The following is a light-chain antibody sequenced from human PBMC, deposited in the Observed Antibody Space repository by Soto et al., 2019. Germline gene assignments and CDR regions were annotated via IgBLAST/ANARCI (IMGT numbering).Light chain of an antibody. V-gene: IGLV2-14*01. CDR1: SSDVGGYNY. J-gene: IGLJ7*01. Sequence: QSALTQPASVSGSPGQSITISCTGTSSDVGGYNYVSWYQQHPGKAPKLMIYEVSNRPSGVSNRFSGSKSGNTASLTISGLQAEDEADYYYSSYTSSSTLEFGGGTQLTVL. CDR2: EVS. CDR3: SSYTSSSTLE.